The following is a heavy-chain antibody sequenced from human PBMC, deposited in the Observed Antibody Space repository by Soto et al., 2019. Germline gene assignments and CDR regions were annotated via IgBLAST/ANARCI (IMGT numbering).Heavy chain of an antibody. D-gene: IGHD2-2*02. V-gene: IGHV5-10-1*01. Sequence: PXESLKISCQCSGYSCTSYWIGLVLQRPGKGLEWMGRINPSDSYTTYSPSFQGHVTISTDKSFSTAYLQWSGLKASDTAMYCCARLGYCNGTSCYTFDSWGQGTLVTVSS. J-gene: IGHJ4*02. CDR3: ARLGYCNGTSCYTFDS. CDR1: GYSCTSYW. CDR2: INPSDSYT.